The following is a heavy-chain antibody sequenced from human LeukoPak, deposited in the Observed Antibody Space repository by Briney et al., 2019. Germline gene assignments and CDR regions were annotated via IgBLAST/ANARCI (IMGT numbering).Heavy chain of an antibody. V-gene: IGHV1-18*01. D-gene: IGHD2-15*01. J-gene: IGHJ4*02. Sequence: GASVKVSCKASGYTFTSYGISRVRQAPGQGLEWMGWISAYNGNTNYAQKLQGRVTMTTDTSTSTAYMELRSLRSDDTAVYYCARDRCSGGSCYLDYWGQGTLVTVSS. CDR1: GYTFTSYG. CDR2: ISAYNGNT. CDR3: ARDRCSGGSCYLDY.